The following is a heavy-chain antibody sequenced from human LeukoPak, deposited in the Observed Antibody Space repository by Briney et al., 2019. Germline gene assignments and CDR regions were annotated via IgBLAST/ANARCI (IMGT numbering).Heavy chain of an antibody. V-gene: IGHV3-66*01. CDR1: GFTFSNYW. CDR2: ISSAGTT. CDR3: ARDLEAANTYYFDY. Sequence: PGGSLRLSCAASGFTFSNYWMTWVRQAPGKGLEWVSIISSAGTTYYADSVKGRFTISRDNSKNTVYLQVNSLRDEDTAVYYCARDLEAANTYYFDYWGQGTMVTVSS. D-gene: IGHD6-13*01. J-gene: IGHJ4*02.